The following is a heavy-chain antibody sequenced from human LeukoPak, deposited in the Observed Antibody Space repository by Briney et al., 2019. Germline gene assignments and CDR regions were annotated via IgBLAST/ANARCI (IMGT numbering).Heavy chain of an antibody. J-gene: IGHJ5*01. V-gene: IGHV2-70*11. CDR3: ARVYRDFSSSWPLDS. Sequence: SGPALVKPTQTLTLTCTFSGFSLSTNGMCVSWIRQPPGKALEWLARIDWDDSKYYSTSLRTRLTTSKDTSKNQVVLTMTNMDPVDTATYYCARVYRDFSSSWPLDSLGQGTLVTVSS. D-gene: IGHD6-13*01. CDR1: GFSLSTNGMC. CDR2: IDWDDSK.